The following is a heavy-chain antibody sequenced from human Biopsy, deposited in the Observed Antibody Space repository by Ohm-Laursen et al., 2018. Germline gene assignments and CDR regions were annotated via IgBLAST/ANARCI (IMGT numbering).Heavy chain of an antibody. J-gene: IGHJ4*02. V-gene: IGHV1-69*01. CDR2: INSMFGTT. D-gene: IGHD1-1*01. CDR3: AKRGVERGRPLAY. Sequence: SSVKVSCKASGGTFSSFGISWVRQAPGQGLEWMGEINSMFGTTNCAQTFQGRVTITADESTSTAYMEVSSLRSEDTAVYYCAKRGVERGRPLAYWGQGTLVTVSS. CDR1: GGTFSSFG.